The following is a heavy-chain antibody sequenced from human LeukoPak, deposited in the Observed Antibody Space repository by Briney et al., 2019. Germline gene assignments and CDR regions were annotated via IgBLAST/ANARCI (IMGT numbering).Heavy chain of an antibody. CDR2: IYSGGST. CDR3: ARLYSSGWDYDY. CDR1: GFTFSSNY. Sequence: GGSLRLSCAASGFTFSSNYMSWVRQAPGKGLEWVSVIYSGGSTYYADSVKGRFTISRDNAKNSLYLQMNSLRDEDTAVYYCARLYSSGWDYDYWGQGTLVTVSS. V-gene: IGHV3-66*04. D-gene: IGHD6-19*01. J-gene: IGHJ4*02.